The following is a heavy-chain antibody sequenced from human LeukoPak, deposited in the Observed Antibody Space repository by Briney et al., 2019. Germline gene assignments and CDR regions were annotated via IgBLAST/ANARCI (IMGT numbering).Heavy chain of an antibody. V-gene: IGHV3-23*01. CDR3: AKSYSSGPDAFDI. D-gene: IGHD6-19*01. Sequence: PGGSLRLSCAASGFTFSSYAMNWVRQAPEKGLEWVSGISGSGGSTYYADSVKGRFTISRDNSKNTLYLQINSLRAEDTAAYYCAKSYSSGPDAFDIWGQGTMVTVSS. CDR2: ISGSGGST. J-gene: IGHJ3*02. CDR1: GFTFSSYA.